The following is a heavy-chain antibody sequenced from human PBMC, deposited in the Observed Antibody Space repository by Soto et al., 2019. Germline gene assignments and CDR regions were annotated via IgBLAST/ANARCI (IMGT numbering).Heavy chain of an antibody. D-gene: IGHD3-10*01. CDR3: ARGYGSGSYAVDY. J-gene: IGHJ4*02. V-gene: IGHV1-69*02. Sequence: QVQLVQSGAEVKKPGSSVKVSCKASGGTFSSYIISWVRQAPGQGLEWMGRIIPILGIANYAQKFQGRVTITADKSTSTAYMELSSLRSEDTAVCYCARGYGSGSYAVDYWGQGTLVTVSS. CDR1: GGTFSSYI. CDR2: IIPILGIA.